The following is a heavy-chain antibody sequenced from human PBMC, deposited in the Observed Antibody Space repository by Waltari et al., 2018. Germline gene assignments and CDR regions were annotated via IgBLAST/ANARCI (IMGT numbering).Heavy chain of an antibody. CDR1: GDSVSSNDPP. CDR3: ARDLTEGKGNWFDP. CDR2: TYYRSKWFY. Sequence: VQLQQSGPGLVKPSQTLSPTCAISGDSVSSNDPPCAWVRQSPSRGLEWLGRTYYRSKWFYDYALSVRSRISINPDTTKNQVSLQLKSVTPEDTAVYYCARDLTEGKGNWFDPWGQGTQVTVSS. J-gene: IGHJ5*02. V-gene: IGHV6-1*01. D-gene: IGHD3-10*01.